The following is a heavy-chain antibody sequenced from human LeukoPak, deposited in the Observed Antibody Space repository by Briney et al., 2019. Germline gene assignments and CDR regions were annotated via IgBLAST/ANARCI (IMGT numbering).Heavy chain of an antibody. CDR3: ARKVRDSGRSYFTFDF. V-gene: IGHV4-39*01. CDR2: IYYSGST. Sequence: PSETLSLTCTVSGGSISSSSYYWGWIRQPPGKGLEWIGSIYYSGSTYYNPSLKSRVTISVDTSKNQFSLKLSSVTAADTAVYYCARKVRDSGRSYFTFDFWGQGSLVTVSS. J-gene: IGHJ4*02. CDR1: GGSISSSSYY. D-gene: IGHD1-26*01.